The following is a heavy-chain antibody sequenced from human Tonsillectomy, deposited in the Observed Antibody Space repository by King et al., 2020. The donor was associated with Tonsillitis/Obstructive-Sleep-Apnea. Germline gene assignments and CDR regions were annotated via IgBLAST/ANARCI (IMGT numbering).Heavy chain of an antibody. Sequence: VQLVESGGGLVKPGGSLRLSCAASGFSFSAYAMTWVRRAPGRGLGWVSSISGDGGYICYADSVRGRFTISRDNAKNSLYLQMDSLRAEDTAVYYCARPSYGSGVYYYSYMDVWGKGTTVAVS. CDR2: ISGDGGYI. V-gene: IGHV3-21*01. CDR3: ARPSYGSGVYYYSYMDV. J-gene: IGHJ6*03. CDR1: GFSFSAYA. D-gene: IGHD3-10*01.